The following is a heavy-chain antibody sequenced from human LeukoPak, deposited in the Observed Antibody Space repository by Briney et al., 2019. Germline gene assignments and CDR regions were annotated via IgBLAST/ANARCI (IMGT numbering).Heavy chain of an antibody. Sequence: GGSLRLSCAASGFTFGSYAMHWVRQAPGKGLEWVAVISYDGSNKYYADSVKGRFTISRDNSKNTLYLQMNSLRAEDTAVYYCARDGQHIVVVPAAIRWDPWDYGMDVWGQGTTVTVSS. CDR2: ISYDGSNK. CDR1: GFTFGSYA. D-gene: IGHD2-2*02. V-gene: IGHV3-30-3*01. J-gene: IGHJ6*02. CDR3: ARDGQHIVVVPAAIRWDPWDYGMDV.